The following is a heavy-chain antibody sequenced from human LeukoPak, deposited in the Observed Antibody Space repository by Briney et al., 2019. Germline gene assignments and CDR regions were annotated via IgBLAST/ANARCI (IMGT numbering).Heavy chain of an antibody. Sequence: SETLSHTCTVSGGSISSSSYYWGWIRQPPGKGLEWIGSIYYSGSPYHNPSLKSRVTISVDTSKNQFSLKLSSVTATDTAVYYCARHLIVNVGATTIRWFDPWGQGTLVTVSS. CDR3: ARHLIVNVGATTIRWFDP. D-gene: IGHD1-26*01. CDR2: IYYSGSP. CDR1: GGSISSSSYY. V-gene: IGHV4-39*01. J-gene: IGHJ5*02.